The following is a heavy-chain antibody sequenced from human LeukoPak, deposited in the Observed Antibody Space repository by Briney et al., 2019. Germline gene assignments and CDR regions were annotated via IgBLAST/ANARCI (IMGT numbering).Heavy chain of an antibody. Sequence: GASVKVSCKASGYTFNNYGISWVRQAPGQGLEWMGWISAYNGNTNYAQKFQVRVTMTTDTSTSTAYMELWSLRSDDTAVYYCARAPESVNWFDPWGQGTLVTVSS. J-gene: IGHJ5*02. CDR3: ARAPESVNWFDP. CDR2: ISAYNGNT. CDR1: GYTFNNYG. V-gene: IGHV1-18*01.